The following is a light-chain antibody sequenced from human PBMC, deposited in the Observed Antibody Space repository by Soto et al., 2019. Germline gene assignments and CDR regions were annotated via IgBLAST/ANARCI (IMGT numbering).Light chain of an antibody. CDR2: GAS. CDR1: QSVSSK. CDR3: QQYSNWPYT. V-gene: IGKV3-15*01. J-gene: IGKJ2*01. Sequence: EIVMTQSPATLSRSPGERVTLSCRASQSVSSKLAWYQQKPGQAPRLLIYGASIRATDIPARFSGSGSGTEFTLTISRLQSEDFAIFYCQQYSNWPYTFGQGTKLEIK.